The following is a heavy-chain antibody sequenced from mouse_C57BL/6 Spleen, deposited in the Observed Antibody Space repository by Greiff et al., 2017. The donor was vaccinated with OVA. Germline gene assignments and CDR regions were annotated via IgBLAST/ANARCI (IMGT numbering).Heavy chain of an antibody. D-gene: IGHD1-1*01. Sequence: QVQLQQSGAELVRPGTSVKVSCKASGYAFTNYLIEWVKQRPGQGLEWIGVINPGSGGTNYNEKFKGKATLTADQSASTAYMQLSSLTSEDSAVYFCARDYYGAMDYWGQGTSVTVSS. V-gene: IGHV1-54*01. CDR1: GYAFTNYL. CDR2: INPGSGGT. J-gene: IGHJ4*01. CDR3: ARDYYGAMDY.